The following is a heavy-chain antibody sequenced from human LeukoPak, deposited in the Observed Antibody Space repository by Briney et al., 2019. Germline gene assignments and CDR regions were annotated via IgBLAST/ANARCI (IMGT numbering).Heavy chain of an antibody. Sequence: TLSLTCAVSGGSISSGGYSWSWIRQPPGKGLEWIGYIHHSGSTYYNPSLKSRVTISVDRSKNQFSLKLSSVTAADTAVYYCARRYCSSTSCYYFDYWGQGTLVTVSS. CDR2: IHHSGST. J-gene: IGHJ4*02. CDR3: ARRYCSSTSCYYFDY. V-gene: IGHV4-30-2*01. D-gene: IGHD2-2*01. CDR1: GGSISSGGYS.